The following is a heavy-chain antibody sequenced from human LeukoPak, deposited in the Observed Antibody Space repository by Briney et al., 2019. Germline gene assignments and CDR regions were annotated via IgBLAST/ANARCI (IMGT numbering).Heavy chain of an antibody. D-gene: IGHD5-24*01. CDR3: ARALGRWXXXAIDY. V-gene: IGHV1-2*02. J-gene: IGHJ4*02. Sequence: GASVKVSCKASGYTFTGYYMHWVRQAPGQGLEWMGWINPNSGGTNYAQKFQGRVTMTRDTSISTAYMELSRLRSDDTAVYYCARALGRWXXXAIDYGGQGTLVTVSS. CDR1: GYTFTGYY. CDR2: INPNSGGT.